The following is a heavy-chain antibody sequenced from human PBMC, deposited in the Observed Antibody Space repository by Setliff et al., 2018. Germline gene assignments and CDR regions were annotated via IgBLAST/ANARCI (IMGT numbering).Heavy chain of an antibody. J-gene: IGHJ4*02. CDR1: GFTFSEEW. CDR2: IKSEIAGGTT. V-gene: IGHV3-15*01. D-gene: IGHD1-26*01. Sequence: GGSLRLSCAASGFTFSEEWMSWVRQAPGKGLEWIGRIKSEIAGGTTDYGAPVKGRFTISRDGSKNTLLLQMNNLKTEDTALYYCTTAHYTGNSRTLDFWGPGTLVTVSS. CDR3: TTAHYTGNSRTLDF.